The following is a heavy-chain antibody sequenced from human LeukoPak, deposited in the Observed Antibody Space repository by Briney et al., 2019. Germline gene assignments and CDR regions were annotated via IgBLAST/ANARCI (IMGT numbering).Heavy chain of an antibody. V-gene: IGHV4-59*01. CDR1: GGSISSYY. CDR2: IYYSGST. CDR3: AKDQGIAVAVVPDAFDI. Sequence: SETLSLTCTVSGGSISSYYWSWIRQPPGKGLEWIGYIYYSGSTNYNPSLKSRVTISVDTSKNQFSLKLSSVTAADTAVYYCAKDQGIAVAVVPDAFDIWGQGTMVTVSS. D-gene: IGHD6-19*01. J-gene: IGHJ3*02.